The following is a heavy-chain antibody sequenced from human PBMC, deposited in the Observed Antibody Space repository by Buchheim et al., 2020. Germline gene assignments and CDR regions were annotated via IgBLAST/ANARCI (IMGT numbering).Heavy chain of an antibody. V-gene: IGHV3-74*01. Sequence: EVQLVESGGGLVQPGGSLRLSCAASGFTFSTYGMHWVRQAPGKGLVWVARINGDATTITYADSVKGRSTISRDNAKNTVSLQMNRLRAEDTAVYYCGRAYDTSGGSWGQGTL. D-gene: IGHD3-22*01. J-gene: IGHJ5*02. CDR3: GRAYDTSGGS. CDR1: GFTFSTYG. CDR2: INGDATTI.